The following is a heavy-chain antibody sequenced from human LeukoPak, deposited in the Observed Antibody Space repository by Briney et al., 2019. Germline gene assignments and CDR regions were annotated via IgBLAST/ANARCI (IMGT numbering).Heavy chain of an antibody. CDR1: GYTFTGYY. V-gene: IGHV1-2*02. CDR3: ARGRDRGASTPFDY. Sequence: ASVKVSCKASGYTFTGYYMHWVRQAPGQGPEWMGWINSNSGATNYAQKFQGRVTMTRDTSISTVYMELSSLRSDDTAVYYCARGRDRGASTPFDYWGQGTLVTVSS. CDR2: INSNSGAT. J-gene: IGHJ4*02. D-gene: IGHD1-26*01.